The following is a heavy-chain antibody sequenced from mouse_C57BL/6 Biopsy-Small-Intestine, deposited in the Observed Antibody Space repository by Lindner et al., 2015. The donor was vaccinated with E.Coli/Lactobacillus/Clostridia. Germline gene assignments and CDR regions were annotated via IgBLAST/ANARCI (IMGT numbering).Heavy chain of an antibody. J-gene: IGHJ2*01. CDR2: IYPNNHNT. Sequence: VQLQESGAVPARPGASVKLSCKASGYTFTSYGISWVKQRTGQGLEWIGEIYPNNHNTYYNEKFKAKATLTADKSSSTAYMELRSLTSEDSAVYFCARNYDYDGGYFDYWGQGTTLTVSS. V-gene: IGHV1-81*01. D-gene: IGHD2-4*01. CDR1: GYTFTSYG. CDR3: ARNYDYDGGYFDY.